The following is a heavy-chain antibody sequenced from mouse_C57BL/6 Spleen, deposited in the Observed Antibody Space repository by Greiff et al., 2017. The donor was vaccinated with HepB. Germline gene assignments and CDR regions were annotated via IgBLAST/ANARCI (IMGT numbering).Heavy chain of an antibody. Sequence: QVQLQQSGAELVRPGSSVKLSCKASGYTFTSYWMDWVKQRPGQGLEWIGNIYPSDSETHYNQKFKDKATLTVDKSSSTAYMQLSSLTSEDSAVYYCARRSDYYGSSYWYFDVWGTGTTVTVSS. CDR3: ARRSDYYGSSYWYFDV. V-gene: IGHV1-61*01. CDR1: GYTFTSYW. J-gene: IGHJ1*03. D-gene: IGHD1-1*01. CDR2: IYPSDSET.